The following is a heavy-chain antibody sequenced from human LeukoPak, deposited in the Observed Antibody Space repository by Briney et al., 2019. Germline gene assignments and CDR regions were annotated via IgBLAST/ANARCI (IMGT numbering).Heavy chain of an antibody. V-gene: IGHV3-23*01. CDR3: AKAPVTTCRGAYCYPFDY. J-gene: IGHJ4*02. CDR2: ISGSGGST. Sequence: GGSLRLSCAASGFTFSSYGMSWVRQAPGKGLEWVSAISGSGGSTYYADSVKGRFTISRDSSKNTLFLQMNRLRPEDAAVYYCAKAPVTTCRGAYCYPFDYRGQGTLVTVSS. D-gene: IGHD2-21*01. CDR1: GFTFSSYG.